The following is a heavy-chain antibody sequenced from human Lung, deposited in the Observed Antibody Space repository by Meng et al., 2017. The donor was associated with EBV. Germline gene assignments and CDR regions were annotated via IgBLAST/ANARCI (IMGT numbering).Heavy chain of an antibody. CDR3: ARSIFSNDFFN. V-gene: IGHV1-2*06. Sequence: QVQLVQSGGEVKKPGASVKVSCKASGYMFTDYYMHWVRQAPGQGLAWMGRINPSSGGTDYAQKFQGRVTMTRDTSISTAYMELTSLRSDDTAIYYCARSIFSNDFFNWGQGTLVTVSS. CDR2: INPSSGGT. D-gene: IGHD2-21*02. J-gene: IGHJ4*02. CDR1: GYMFTDYY.